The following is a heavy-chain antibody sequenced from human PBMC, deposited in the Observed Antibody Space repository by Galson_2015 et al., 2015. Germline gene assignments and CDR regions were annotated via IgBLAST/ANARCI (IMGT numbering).Heavy chain of an antibody. V-gene: IGHV4-39*01. CDR1: GGSISSSSYY. Sequence: TVSGGSISSSSYYWGWIRQPPGKGLEWIGAIYYNGDTYYNPSLKSRVTVSADTSKIQFSLRLSSVTAADTAVYYCARTNTDSSGYYYLDYWGQGTLVTVSS. CDR2: IYYNGDT. CDR3: ARTNTDSSGYYYLDY. D-gene: IGHD3-22*01. J-gene: IGHJ4*02.